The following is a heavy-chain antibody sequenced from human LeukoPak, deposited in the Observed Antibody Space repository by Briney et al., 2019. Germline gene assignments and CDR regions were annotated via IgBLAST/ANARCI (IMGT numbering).Heavy chain of an antibody. D-gene: IGHD4-17*01. CDR1: GYSFTSYW. CDR3: ARKNDYGDYGWFDP. Sequence: GESLKISCKGSGYSFTSYWIGWVRPMPGKGLEWKGIIYPGDSDTRYSPSFQGQVTISADKSISTAYLQWSSLKGSDTAMYYCARKNDYGDYGWFDPWGQGTLVTVSS. J-gene: IGHJ5*02. V-gene: IGHV5-51*01. CDR2: IYPGDSDT.